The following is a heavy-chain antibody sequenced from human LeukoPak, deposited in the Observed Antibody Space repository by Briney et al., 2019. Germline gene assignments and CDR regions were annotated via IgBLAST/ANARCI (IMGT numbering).Heavy chain of an antibody. CDR2: IYYSGST. D-gene: IGHD3-3*01. J-gene: IGHJ4*02. Sequence: SETLSLTCTVSGGSISSSSYYWGWIRQPPGKGLEWIGYIYYSGSTNYNPSLKSRVTISVDTSKNQFSLKLSSVTAADTAVYYCARSSGGLDYWGQGTLVTVSS. V-gene: IGHV4-61*05. CDR1: GGSISSSSYY. CDR3: ARSSGGLDY.